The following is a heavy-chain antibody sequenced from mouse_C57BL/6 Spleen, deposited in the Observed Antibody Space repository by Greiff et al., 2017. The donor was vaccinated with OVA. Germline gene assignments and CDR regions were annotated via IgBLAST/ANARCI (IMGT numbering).Heavy chain of an antibody. CDR1: GYAFSSSW. D-gene: IGHD2-4*01. J-gene: IGHJ3*01. V-gene: IGHV1-82*01. CDR2: IYPGDGDT. CDR3: ARGEGFDYDAWFAY. Sequence: VQLQQSGPELVKPGASVKISCKASGYAFSSSWMNWVKQRPGQGLEWIGRIYPGDGDTNYNGKFKGKATLTADKSSSTAYMQLSSLTSEDSAVYFCARGEGFDYDAWFAYWGQGTLVTVSA.